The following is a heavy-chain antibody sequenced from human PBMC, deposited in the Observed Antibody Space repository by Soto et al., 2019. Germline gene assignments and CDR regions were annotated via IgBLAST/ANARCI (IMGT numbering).Heavy chain of an antibody. V-gene: IGHV1-69*06. J-gene: IGHJ4*02. D-gene: IGHD3-22*01. Sequence: SVTVSCTDSGGTFSSYAISWVRQAPGQGLEWMGGIIPIFGTANYAQKFQGRVTITADKSTSTAYMELSSLRSEDTAVYYCARELVSSGYSFDYWGQGTLVTVSS. CDR3: ARELVSSGYSFDY. CDR1: GGTFSSYA. CDR2: IIPIFGTA.